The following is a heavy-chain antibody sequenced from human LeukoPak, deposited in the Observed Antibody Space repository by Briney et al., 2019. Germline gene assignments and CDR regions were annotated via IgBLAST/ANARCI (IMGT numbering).Heavy chain of an antibody. CDR1: GGSISSSSYY. CDR2: IYYSGST. V-gene: IGHV4-39*01. CDR3: ARHLTYSSSWYKQDY. D-gene: IGHD6-13*01. Sequence: SETLSLTCTVSGGSISSSSYYWGWIRQPPGKGLEWIGSIYYSGSTYYNPSLKSRVTISVDTSKNRFSLKLSSVTAADTAVYYCARHLTYSSSWYKQDYWGQGTLVTVSS. J-gene: IGHJ4*02.